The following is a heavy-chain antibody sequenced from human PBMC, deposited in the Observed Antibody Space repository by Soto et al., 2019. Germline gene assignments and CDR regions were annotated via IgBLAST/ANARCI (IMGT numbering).Heavy chain of an antibody. CDR3: ARPGLGSSSWSPFFDY. Sequence: XXTLTLTCTVSGGAISSSSYYWGWIRQPPGKGLEWIGSIYYSGSTYYNPSLKSRVTISVDTSKNQFSLKLSSVTAADTAVYYCARPGLGSSSWSPFFDYWGQGTLVTVSS. CDR2: IYYSGST. D-gene: IGHD6-13*01. J-gene: IGHJ4*02. V-gene: IGHV4-39*01. CDR1: GGAISSSSYY.